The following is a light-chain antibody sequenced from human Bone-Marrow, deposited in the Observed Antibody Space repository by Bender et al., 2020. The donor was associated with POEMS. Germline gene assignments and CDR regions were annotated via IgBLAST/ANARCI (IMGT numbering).Light chain of an antibody. Sequence: SYVLAQPPSVSVAPGETARITCGEDNIGGESVHWYQQKPGQAPILVMYRDIDRPSGIPERFSGSSSGTTVTLTISGAQVDDEAVYYCSSAADNVWVFGGGTLLTVL. V-gene: IGLV3-27*01. J-gene: IGLJ3*02. CDR2: RDI. CDR3: SSAADNVWV. CDR1: NIGGES.